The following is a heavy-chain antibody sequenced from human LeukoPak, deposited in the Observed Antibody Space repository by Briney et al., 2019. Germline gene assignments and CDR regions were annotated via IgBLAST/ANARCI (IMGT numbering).Heavy chain of an antibody. V-gene: IGHV3-74*01. D-gene: IGHD3-22*01. CDR2: INSDGSST. J-gene: IGHJ5*02. CDR1: GFTFSSYW. CDR3: ARFAGEGDDSSGYYFTPPNWFDP. Sequence: PGGSLRLSCAASGFTFSSYWMHWVRQAPGKGLVWVSRINSDGSSTSYADSVKGRFTISRDNAKNTLYLQMNSLRAEDTAVYYCARFAGEGDDSSGYYFTPPNWFDPWGQGTLVTVSS.